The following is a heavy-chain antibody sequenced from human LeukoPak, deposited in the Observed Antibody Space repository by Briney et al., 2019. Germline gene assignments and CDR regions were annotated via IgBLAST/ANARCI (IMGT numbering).Heavy chain of an antibody. CDR3: ARSGREDPGWYYFDY. CDR1: GGTFSSYA. V-gene: IGHV1-69*13. J-gene: IGHJ4*02. Sequence: ASVKVSCKASGGTFSSYAISWVRHAPGQGLKWMGGIIPIFGTANYAQKFQSRVTITADESTSTAYMELSSLRSEDTAVYYCARSGREDPGWYYFDYWGQGTLVTVSS. D-gene: IGHD2-15*01. CDR2: IIPIFGTA.